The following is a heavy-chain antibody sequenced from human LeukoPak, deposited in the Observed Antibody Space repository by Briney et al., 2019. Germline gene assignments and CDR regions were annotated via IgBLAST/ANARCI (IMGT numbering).Heavy chain of an antibody. V-gene: IGHV4-34*01. D-gene: IGHD1-26*01. Sequence: PSETLSLTCAVYGGSFSGYYWSWIRQPPGKGLEWIGEINHSGSTNYNPSLKSRVTISVDTSKNQFSLKLSSVTAADTAVYYCARPLSGSYYPFDYWGQGTLVTVSS. CDR3: ARPLSGSYYPFDY. J-gene: IGHJ4*02. CDR2: INHSGST. CDR1: GGSFSGYY.